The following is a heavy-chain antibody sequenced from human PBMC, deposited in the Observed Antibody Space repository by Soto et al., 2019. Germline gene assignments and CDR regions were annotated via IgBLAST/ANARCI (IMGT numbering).Heavy chain of an antibody. V-gene: IGHV1-2*04. CDR2: INPNSGGT. Sequence: ASVKVSCKASGYTFTGYYMHWVRQAPGQGLEWMGWINPNSGGTNYAQKFQGWVTMTRDTSISTAYMELSRLRSDDTAVYYCAREVVGIPSSGWMGSNYYYGMDVWGQGTTVTVSS. D-gene: IGHD6-19*01. CDR1: GYTFTGYY. J-gene: IGHJ6*02. CDR3: AREVVGIPSSGWMGSNYYYGMDV.